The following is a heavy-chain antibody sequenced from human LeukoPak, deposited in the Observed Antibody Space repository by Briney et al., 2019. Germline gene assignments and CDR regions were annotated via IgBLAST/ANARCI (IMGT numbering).Heavy chain of an antibody. CDR3: ARGSSGVTRRYYFDF. CDR1: GASINGYN. Sequence: SETLTLTCTVSGASINGYNWTWVRLPADKGLEWIGRLYSDGTPYYNPSLKSRVTMSVDTSKNQFSLKLRSVTAADTAIYYCARGSSGVTRRYYFDFWGQGALVTVSS. CDR2: LYSDGTP. D-gene: IGHD3-22*01. V-gene: IGHV4-4*07. J-gene: IGHJ4*02.